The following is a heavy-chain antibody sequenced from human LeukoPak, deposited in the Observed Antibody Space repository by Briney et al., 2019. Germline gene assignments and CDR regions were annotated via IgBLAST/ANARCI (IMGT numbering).Heavy chain of an antibody. Sequence: PGGSLRLSCAASGFTFSSYSMNWARQAPGKGLEWVSSISSSSSYIYYADSVKGRFTISRDNAKNTLYLQMNSLRAEDTAMYYCVRGIEMAGTFSWFDPWGQGTLVTVSS. V-gene: IGHV3-21*01. D-gene: IGHD6-19*01. CDR1: GFTFSSYS. J-gene: IGHJ5*02. CDR2: ISSSSSYI. CDR3: VRGIEMAGTFSWFDP.